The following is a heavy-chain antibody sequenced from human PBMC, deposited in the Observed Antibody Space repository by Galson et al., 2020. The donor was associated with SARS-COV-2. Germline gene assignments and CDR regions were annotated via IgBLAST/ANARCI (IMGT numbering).Heavy chain of an antibody. V-gene: IGHV4-4*07. D-gene: IGHD1-26*01. CDR3: ARDPAPGGFDY. CDR2: MFFTGTT. CDR1: GGSLTNDY. Sequence: ETSETLSLTCTVSGGSLTNDYWNWIRQPAGKGLEWIGRMFFTGTTNYNPSLRSRITMSVDTSHNQFSLKLSSVTAADTAVYYCARDPAPGGFDYWGQGILVAVSS. J-gene: IGHJ4*02.